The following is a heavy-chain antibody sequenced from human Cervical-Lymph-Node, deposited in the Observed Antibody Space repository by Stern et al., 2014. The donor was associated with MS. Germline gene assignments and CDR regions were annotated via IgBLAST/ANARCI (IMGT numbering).Heavy chain of an antibody. V-gene: IGHV4-59*01. CDR3: ARVGDTSGYYWYYFDY. D-gene: IGHD3-22*01. J-gene: IGHJ4*02. Sequence: VQLVESGPGLVKPSETLSLTCTVSGRSISGYYWSWIRQPPGKGLEWIVYIYYSGATNYNPSLKSRVTISVDTSKNQFSLKLSSVTAADTAVYYCARVGDTSGYYWYYFDYWGQGTLVTVSS. CDR2: IYYSGAT. CDR1: GRSISGYY.